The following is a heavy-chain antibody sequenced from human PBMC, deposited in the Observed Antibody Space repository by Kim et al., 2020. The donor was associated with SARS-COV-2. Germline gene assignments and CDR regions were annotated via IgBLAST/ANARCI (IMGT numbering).Heavy chain of an antibody. CDR3: AEGVYDSGGSPFDF. Sequence: ESETGRFTMSRNNSRNTMYLPWSSLRAEDTAVYYCAEGVYDSGGSPFDFWGQGTLVTVSS. D-gene: IGHD3-22*01. J-gene: IGHJ4*02. V-gene: IGHV3-23*01.